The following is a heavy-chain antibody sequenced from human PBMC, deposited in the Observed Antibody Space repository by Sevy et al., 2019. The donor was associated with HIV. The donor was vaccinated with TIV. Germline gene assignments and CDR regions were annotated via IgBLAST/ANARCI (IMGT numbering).Heavy chain of an antibody. D-gene: IGHD3-22*01. V-gene: IGHV1-2*02. Sequence: ASVKVSCKASGYTFTGYYMHWVRQAPGQGLEWMGWINPNSGGTNYAQKFQGRVTMTRDTSISTAYMELSRLRSDDTAVYYCASVRGPYYYDSSGYYPLGYAFDIWGQGTMVTVSS. CDR1: GYTFTGYY. CDR2: INPNSGGT. J-gene: IGHJ3*02. CDR3: ASVRGPYYYDSSGYYPLGYAFDI.